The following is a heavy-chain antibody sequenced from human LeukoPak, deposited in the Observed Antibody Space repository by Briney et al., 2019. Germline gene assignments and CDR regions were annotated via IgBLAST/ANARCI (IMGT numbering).Heavy chain of an antibody. CDR1: GFTFSNAW. V-gene: IGHV3-15*01. D-gene: IGHD1-14*01. Sequence: GGSLRLSCAASGFTFSNAWMSWVRQAPGKGLEWVGRIKSKTDGGTTDYAAPVKGRFTISKADSKNPLFLQLNSLKTEDTAVYYCTTHLPYNYWGQGTLVTVSS. CDR3: TTHLPYNY. CDR2: IKSKTDGGTT. J-gene: IGHJ4*02.